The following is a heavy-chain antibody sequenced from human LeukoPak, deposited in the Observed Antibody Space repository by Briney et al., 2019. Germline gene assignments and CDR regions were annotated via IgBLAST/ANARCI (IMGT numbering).Heavy chain of an antibody. Sequence: TSETLSLTCTVSGGSISSSYSYWGWIRQPPGKGLEWIGNVYYSGSTYYSPSLTSRVTVSVDTSENQFSLKLSSVTAADTAVYYCARAHSIASYYYGVDVWGQGTTVTVSS. V-gene: IGHV4-39*07. J-gene: IGHJ6*02. CDR2: VYYSGST. CDR3: ARAHSIASYYYGVDV. CDR1: GGSISSSYSY. D-gene: IGHD2/OR15-2a*01.